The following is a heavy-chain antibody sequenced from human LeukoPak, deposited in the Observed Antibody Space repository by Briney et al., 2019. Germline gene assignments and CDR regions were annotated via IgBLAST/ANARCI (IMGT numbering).Heavy chain of an antibody. CDR1: GGSFSGYY. V-gene: IGHV4-34*01. Sequence: SETLSLTCAVYGGSFSGYYWSWIRQPPGKGLEWIGEINHSGSTNYNPSLKSRVTISVDTSKNQFSLKLSSATAADTAVYYCARALGYCSSTSCGDYYMDVWGKGTTVTVSS. CDR3: ARALGYCSSTSCGDYYMDV. CDR2: INHSGST. D-gene: IGHD2-2*01. J-gene: IGHJ6*03.